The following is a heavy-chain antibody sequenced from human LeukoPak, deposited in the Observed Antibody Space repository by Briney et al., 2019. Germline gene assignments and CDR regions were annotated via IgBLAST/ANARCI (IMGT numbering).Heavy chain of an antibody. D-gene: IGHD3-10*01. CDR1: GFPFSNYA. V-gene: IGHV3-23*01. Sequence: GGAPKTLCGTSGFPFSNYAMEWVRQGSGKGPGWGSAISGSGGSTYYADSVKGRFTISRDNSKNTLYLQMNSLRAEDTAVYYCAKDLRFGVARYYFDYWGQGTLVTVSS. J-gene: IGHJ4*02. CDR2: ISGSGGST. CDR3: AKDLRFGVARYYFDY.